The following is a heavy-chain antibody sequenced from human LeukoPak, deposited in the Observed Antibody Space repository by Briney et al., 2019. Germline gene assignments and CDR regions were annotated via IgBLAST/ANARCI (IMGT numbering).Heavy chain of an antibody. D-gene: IGHD5-18*01. V-gene: IGHV4-34*01. CDR3: ARGRKWDTAMVSHYYGMDV. Sequence: SETLSLTCAVYGGSFSGYYWSWIRQPPGKGLEWIGEINHSGSTNYNPSLTSRVTISVDTSKNQFSLKLSSVTAADTAVYYCARGRKWDTAMVSHYYGMDVWGKGTTVTVSS. J-gene: IGHJ6*04. CDR2: INHSGST. CDR1: GGSFSGYY.